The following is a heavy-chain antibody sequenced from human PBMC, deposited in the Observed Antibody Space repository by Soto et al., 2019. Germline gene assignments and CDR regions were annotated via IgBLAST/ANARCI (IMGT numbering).Heavy chain of an antibody. CDR1: GFDFSDHG. J-gene: IGHJ6*02. CDR2: ISYDGTAK. V-gene: IGHV3-33*03. Sequence: QVRLVESGGGVVQPGRSLRLSCAASGFDFSDHGMHWVRQAPGEGLEGVTVISYDGTAKYYKESVKGRFANTRDNSKKTLYLQIDSLRVEDTAVYYCAKDEGRFLRNYFNYGIDVWGLGTTVTVSS. CDR3: AKDEGRFLRNYFNYGIDV. D-gene: IGHD3-3*01.